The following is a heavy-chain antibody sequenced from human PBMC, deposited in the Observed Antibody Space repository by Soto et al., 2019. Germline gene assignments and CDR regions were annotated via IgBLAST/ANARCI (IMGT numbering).Heavy chain of an antibody. J-gene: IGHJ4*02. V-gene: IGHV4-59*01. D-gene: IGHD3-3*01. CDR2: IYYSGST. CDR1: GGSISSYY. CDR3: ARGHLRALEWHTVPLHFDY. Sequence: SETLSLTCTVSGGSISSYYWSWIRQPPGKGLEWIGYIYYSGSTNYNPSLKSRVTISVDTSKNQFSLKLSSVTAADTAVYYCARGHLRALEWHTVPLHFDYWGQGPLVTVSS.